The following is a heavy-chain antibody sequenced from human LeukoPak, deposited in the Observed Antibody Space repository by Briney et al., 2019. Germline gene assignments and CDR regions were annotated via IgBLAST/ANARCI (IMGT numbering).Heavy chain of an antibody. CDR3: ARVLGYSGYPTNFDY. D-gene: IGHD5-12*01. J-gene: IGHJ4*02. CDR1: GYTFTSYG. V-gene: IGHV1-18*01. CDR2: ICAYNGNT. Sequence: ASVKVSCKASGYTFTSYGISWVRQAPGPGREWIGWICAYNGNTNHAQKLQGRVTMTTDTSTSTAYMELRSLRSDDTAVYYCARVLGYSGYPTNFDYWGQGTLVTVSS.